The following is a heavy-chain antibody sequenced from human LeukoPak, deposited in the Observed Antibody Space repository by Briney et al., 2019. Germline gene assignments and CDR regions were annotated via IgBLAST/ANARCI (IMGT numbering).Heavy chain of an antibody. Sequence: KPSETLSLTCTVSGGSISSYYWSWIRQPAGKGLEWIGRIYTSGSTNYNPSLKSRVTMSVDTSKNQFSLKLSSVTAADTAVYYCARDSDYSNYGWFDPWGQGTLVTVSS. J-gene: IGHJ5*02. D-gene: IGHD4-11*01. CDR2: IYTSGST. V-gene: IGHV4-4*07. CDR3: ARDSDYSNYGWFDP. CDR1: GGSISSYY.